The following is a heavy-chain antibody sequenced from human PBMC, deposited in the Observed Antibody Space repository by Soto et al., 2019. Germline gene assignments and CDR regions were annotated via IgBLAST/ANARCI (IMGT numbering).Heavy chain of an antibody. CDR2: IRSKANSYAT. CDR3: TSSLGYCSGGSCYPYYYYGMDV. CDR1: GFTFSGSA. Sequence: PGGSLRLSCAASGFTFSGSAMHWVRQASGKGLEWVGRIRSKANSYATAYAASVKGRFTISRDDSKNTAYLQMNSLKTEDTAVYYCTSSLGYCSGGSCYPYYYYGMDVWGQGTTVTVSS. D-gene: IGHD2-15*01. V-gene: IGHV3-73*01. J-gene: IGHJ6*02.